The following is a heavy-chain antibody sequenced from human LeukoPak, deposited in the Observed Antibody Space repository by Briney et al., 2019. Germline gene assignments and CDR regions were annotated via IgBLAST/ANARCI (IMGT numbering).Heavy chain of an antibody. Sequence: GGSLRLSCAASGFTFSTYSMNWVRQAPGKGLEWISFISTSSIYIYYADSVKGRFAISRDNARNSLYLQMNSLRAEDTAVYYCARGEWSSSPFDYWGQGTLVTVSS. CDR3: ARGEWSSSPFDY. J-gene: IGHJ4*02. V-gene: IGHV3-21*01. D-gene: IGHD6-6*01. CDR1: GFTFSTYS. CDR2: ISTSSIYI.